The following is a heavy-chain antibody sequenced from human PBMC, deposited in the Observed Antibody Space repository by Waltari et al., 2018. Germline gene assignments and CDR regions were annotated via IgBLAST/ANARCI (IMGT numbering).Heavy chain of an antibody. J-gene: IGHJ3*02. CDR1: GVMFPDHW. CDR2: INIDGSVT. V-gene: IGHV3-74*01. Sequence: EVRLAESGGGLVQPGGSLRRYCAASGVMFPDHWMHWVRQAPGKGLVWVSHINIDGSVTNYGNAVQGRFTISRDNAKKTIYLQMNGLRAEDTALYYCVRSLNFTSEMWGQGTMVTVSS. CDR3: VRSLNFTSEM.